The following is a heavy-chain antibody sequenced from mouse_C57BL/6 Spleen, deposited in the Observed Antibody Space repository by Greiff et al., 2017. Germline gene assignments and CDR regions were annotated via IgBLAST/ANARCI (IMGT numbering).Heavy chain of an antibody. CDR2: ISDGGSYT. CDR3: AREGAAQATFAY. V-gene: IGHV5-4*01. Sequence: EVKLQESGGGLVKPGGSLKLSCAASGFTFSSYAMSWVRQTPEKRLEWVATISDGGSYTYYPDNVKGRFTISRDNAKNNLYLQMSHLKSEDTAMYYCAREGAAQATFAYWGQGTLVTVSA. CDR1: GFTFSSYA. J-gene: IGHJ3*01. D-gene: IGHD3-2*02.